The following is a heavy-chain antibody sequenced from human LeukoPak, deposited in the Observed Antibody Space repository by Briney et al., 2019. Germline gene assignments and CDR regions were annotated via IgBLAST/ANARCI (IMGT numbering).Heavy chain of an antibody. CDR1: GFTFSSYS. D-gene: IGHD3-10*01. J-gene: IGHJ6*02. CDR2: ISSSSSYI. CDR3: ARIKVLLWFGVDNYYGMDV. Sequence: GGSLRLSCAASGFTFSSYSMTWVRQAPGKGLEWVSPISSSSSYIYYADSVKGRFTISRDNTKNSLYLQMNSLRAEDTAVYYCARIKVLLWFGVDNYYGMDVWGQGTTVTVSS. V-gene: IGHV3-21*01.